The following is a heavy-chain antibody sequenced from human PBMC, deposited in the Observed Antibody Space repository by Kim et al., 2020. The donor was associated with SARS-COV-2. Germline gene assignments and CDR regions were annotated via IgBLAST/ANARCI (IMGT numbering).Heavy chain of an antibody. D-gene: IGHD3-22*01. CDR2: INHSGST. CDR3: ARGTSRRGVVVVTVSARTSKSNWFDP. V-gene: IGHV4-34*01. Sequence: SETLSLTCAVYGGSFSGYYWSWIRQPPGKGLEWIGEINHSGSTNYNPSLKSRVTISVDTSKNQFSLKLSSVTAADTAVYYCARGTSRRGVVVVTVSARTSKSNWFDPWGQGTLVTVSS. J-gene: IGHJ5*02. CDR1: GGSFSGYY.